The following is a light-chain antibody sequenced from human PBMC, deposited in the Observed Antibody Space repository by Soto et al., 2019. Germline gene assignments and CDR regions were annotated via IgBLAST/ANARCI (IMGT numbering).Light chain of an antibody. CDR2: DAS. CDR3: QQYERFYT. Sequence: DIQMTQSPPSLSASVGDRVTITCQASQDIGNSLNWFQHKPGKAPNLVIYDASNLEIGVPSRFSGSGSGTDFTFTITSLRPEDIATYFCQQYERFYTFGQGTKLEI. J-gene: IGKJ2*01. V-gene: IGKV1-33*01. CDR1: QDIGNS.